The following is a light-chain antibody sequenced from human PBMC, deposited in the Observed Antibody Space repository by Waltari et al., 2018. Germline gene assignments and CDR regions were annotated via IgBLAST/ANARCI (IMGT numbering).Light chain of an antibody. J-gene: IGKJ2*01. CDR1: RHIGGT. CDR3: QQYNDWPPYT. Sequence: MTQSPDTLSMSAGESVPLSCRASRHIGGTLAWYQQKAGQAPRLLFYHASTRATGVADRFSAAGSGTDFTLTISSLRSEDSAVYYCQQYNDWPPYTFGQGTKLE. V-gene: IGKV3-15*01. CDR2: HAS.